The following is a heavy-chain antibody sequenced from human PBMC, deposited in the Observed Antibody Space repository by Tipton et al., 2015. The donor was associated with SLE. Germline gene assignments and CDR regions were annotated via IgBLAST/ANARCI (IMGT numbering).Heavy chain of an antibody. V-gene: IGHV4-39*07. D-gene: IGHD3-3*01. J-gene: IGHJ2*01. CDR1: GGSISSSSYY. CDR3: ARAYDFWSGYYSWYFDL. CDR2: IYYSGST. Sequence: TLSLTCNVSGGSISSSSYYWGWIRQPPGKGLEWIGSIYYSGSTYYNPSLKSRVTISVDTSKNQFSLKLSSVTAADTAVYYCARAYDFWSGYYSWYFDLWGRGTLVTVSS.